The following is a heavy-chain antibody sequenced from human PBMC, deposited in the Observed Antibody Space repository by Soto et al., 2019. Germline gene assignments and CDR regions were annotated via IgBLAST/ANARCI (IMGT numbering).Heavy chain of an antibody. D-gene: IGHD1-26*01. CDR3: AKDRWEFTRYFDS. V-gene: IGHV3-30*18. J-gene: IGHJ4*02. Sequence: QVQLVESGGGVVQPGTSLRLSCAASGFTFSTYAMHWVRQAPGKGLEWVAMISKDGNDQYYADSVKGRFTVSRDNSKNTVSLQMHSLRPEDTAFYYCAKDRWEFTRYFDSWGQGTLATVSS. CDR1: GFTFSTYA. CDR2: ISKDGNDQ.